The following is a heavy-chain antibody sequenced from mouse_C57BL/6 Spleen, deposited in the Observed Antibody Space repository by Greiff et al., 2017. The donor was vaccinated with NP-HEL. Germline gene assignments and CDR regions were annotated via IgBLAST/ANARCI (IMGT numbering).Heavy chain of an antibody. D-gene: IGHD2-4*01. J-gene: IGHJ1*03. CDR2: IRSKSNNYAT. Sequence: EVKLMESGGGLVQPKGSLKLSCAASGFSFNTYAMNWVRQAPGKGLEWVARIRSKSNNYATYYADSVKDRFTISRDDSESMLYLQMNNLKTEDTAMYYCVRHDDYDYDDLFVWGTGTTVTVSS. CDR1: GFSFNTYA. V-gene: IGHV10-1*01. CDR3: VRHDDYDYDDLFV.